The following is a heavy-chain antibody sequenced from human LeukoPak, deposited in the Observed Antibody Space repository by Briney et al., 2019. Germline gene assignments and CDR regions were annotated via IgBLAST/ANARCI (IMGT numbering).Heavy chain of an antibody. CDR2: INHSGST. D-gene: IGHD6-6*01. CDR3: ARRGQFFGIAARLFDY. CDR1: GGSFSGYY. Sequence: PSEALSLTCAVYGGSFSGYYWSWIRQPPGKGLEWIGEINHSGSTNYNPSLKSRVTISVDTSKNQFSLKLSSVTAADTAVYYCARRGQFFGIAARLFDYWGQGTLVTVSS. J-gene: IGHJ4*02. V-gene: IGHV4-34*01.